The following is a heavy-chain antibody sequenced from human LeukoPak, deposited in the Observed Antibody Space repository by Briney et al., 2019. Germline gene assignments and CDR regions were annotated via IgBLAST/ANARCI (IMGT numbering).Heavy chain of an antibody. D-gene: IGHD6-6*01. CDR1: GGSISSYY. V-gene: IGHV4-59*01. CDR2: IYYSGST. Sequence: PSETLSLTCTVSGGSISSYYWSWIRQPPGKGLEWIGYIYYSGSTNYNPSLKSRVTISVDTSKNQFSLKLSSVTAADTAVHYCALGAPGSSSYYYYGMDVWGQGTTVTVSS. J-gene: IGHJ6*02. CDR3: ALGAPGSSSYYYYGMDV.